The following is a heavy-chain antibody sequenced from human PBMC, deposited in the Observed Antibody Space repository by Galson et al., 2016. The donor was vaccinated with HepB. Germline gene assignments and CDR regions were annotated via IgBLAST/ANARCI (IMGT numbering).Heavy chain of an antibody. D-gene: IGHD3-10*02. Sequence: SLRLSCAASGFSPFSNYALHWVRQAPGKGLEWVAADSMDGRRKFYSDSVRGRFTISRDNSNNMLFLQMDSLRPDDTAVYYCAKRHEFYPPVGCSVDYWGQGTLASVSS. J-gene: IGHJ4*02. V-gene: IGHV3-30*18. CDR2: DSMDGRRK. CDR1: GFSPFSNYA. CDR3: AKRHEFYPPVGCSVDY.